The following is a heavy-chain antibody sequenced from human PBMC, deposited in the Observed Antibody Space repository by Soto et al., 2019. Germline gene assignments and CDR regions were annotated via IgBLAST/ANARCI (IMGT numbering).Heavy chain of an antibody. Sequence: PSETLSLTCAVYGGSFSGYYWSWIRQPPGKGLEWIGEINHSGSTNYNPSLKSRVTISVDTSKNQFSLKLSSVTAADTAVYYCARSGVAVAGTMGWFDPWGQGTLVTVSS. CDR2: INHSGST. CDR1: GGSFSGYY. J-gene: IGHJ5*02. V-gene: IGHV4-34*01. D-gene: IGHD6-19*01. CDR3: ARSGVAVAGTMGWFDP.